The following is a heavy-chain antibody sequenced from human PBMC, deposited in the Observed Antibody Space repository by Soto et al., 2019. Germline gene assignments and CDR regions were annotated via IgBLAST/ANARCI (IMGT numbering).Heavy chain of an antibody. D-gene: IGHD2-2*01. CDR3: AHAYGGTSWPNDAFDV. CDR2: IYWDDDQ. V-gene: IGHV2-5*02. Sequence: QITLKESGPTLVKPTQTLTLTCTFSGFSLSADGVGVGWIRQPPGKALEWLALIYWDDDQRYSPSLKPRLTITKDTSKSQVVLTMTNMDPVDTATYYCAHAYGGTSWPNDAFDVWGQGTVVTVSS. J-gene: IGHJ3*01. CDR1: GFSLSADGVG.